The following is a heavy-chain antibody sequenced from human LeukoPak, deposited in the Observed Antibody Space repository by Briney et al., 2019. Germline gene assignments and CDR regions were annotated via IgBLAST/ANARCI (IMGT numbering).Heavy chain of an antibody. Sequence: GGSLRLSCGASGFSFSGYLMTWVRQAPGKGLEWIAFISSDGNSKYYADSVRGRFTISRDNAKNSLYLQMNSLRAEDTAVYYCARETSWDFHYWGQGVLVSVSS. D-gene: IGHD7-27*01. CDR1: GFSFSGYL. CDR3: ARETSWDFHY. CDR2: ISSDGNSK. J-gene: IGHJ4*02. V-gene: IGHV3-11*04.